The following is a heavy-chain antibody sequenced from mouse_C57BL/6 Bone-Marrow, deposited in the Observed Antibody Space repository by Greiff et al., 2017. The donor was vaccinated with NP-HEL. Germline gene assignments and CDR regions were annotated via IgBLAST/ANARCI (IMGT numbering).Heavy chain of an antibody. Sequence: QVQLQQPGAELVMPGASVKLSCKASGYTFTSYWMHWVKQRPGQGLEWIGEIDPSDSYTNYNQKFTGKSTLTVDKSSSAAYMQLSSLTSEDSAVYYCARELTTVGWYFDVWGTGTTVTVSS. CDR1: GYTFTSYW. V-gene: IGHV1-69*01. CDR2: IDPSDSYT. CDR3: ARELTTVGWYFDV. D-gene: IGHD1-1*01. J-gene: IGHJ1*03.